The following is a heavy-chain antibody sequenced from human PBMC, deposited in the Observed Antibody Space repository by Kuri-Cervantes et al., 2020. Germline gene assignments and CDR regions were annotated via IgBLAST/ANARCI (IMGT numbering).Heavy chain of an antibody. CDR3: ARGPGLGYCSSTSCSAYYFDY. V-gene: IGHV4-39*07. CDR2: IYTSGST. CDR1: GGSISSSSYY. D-gene: IGHD2-2*01. J-gene: IGHJ4*02. Sequence: SETLSLTCTVSGGSISSSSYYWGWIRQPPGKGLEWIGSIYTSGSTNYNPSLKSRVTMSVDTSKNQFSLKLSSVTAADTAVYYCARGPGLGYCSSTSCSAYYFDYWGQGTLVTVSS.